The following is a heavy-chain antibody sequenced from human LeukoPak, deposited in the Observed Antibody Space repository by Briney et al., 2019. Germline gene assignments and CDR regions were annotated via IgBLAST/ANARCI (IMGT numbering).Heavy chain of an antibody. Sequence: SQTLSLTCTVSGGSISNYYWSWIRQPPGKELEWIGYIYYIGSTNYNPSLKRRVTISVDTSKNQFSLKLSSVTAADTAVYYCARGSDWAEWYFDYWGQGSLVSVSS. CDR1: GGSISNYY. CDR2: IYYIGST. D-gene: IGHD3-3*01. CDR3: ARGSDWAEWYFDY. J-gene: IGHJ4*02. V-gene: IGHV4-59*01.